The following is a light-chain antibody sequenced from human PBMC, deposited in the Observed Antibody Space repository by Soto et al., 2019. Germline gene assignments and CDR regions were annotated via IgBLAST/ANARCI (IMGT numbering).Light chain of an antibody. CDR1: QSVSSY. CDR2: DAS. Sequence: EVVLTQSPATLSLSPGEGATLSCRASQSVSSYLAWYQQRPGQAPRLLIYDASSRATGIPDRFSGSGSGTDFTLTISSLQSEDFAVYYCQQFNNWPRTFGQGTKVDIK. CDR3: QQFNNWPRT. V-gene: IGKV3-11*01. J-gene: IGKJ1*01.